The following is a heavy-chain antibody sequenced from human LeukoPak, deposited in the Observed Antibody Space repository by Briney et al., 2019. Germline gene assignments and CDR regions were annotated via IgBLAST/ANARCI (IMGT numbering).Heavy chain of an antibody. D-gene: IGHD3-10*01. CDR1: GFTFSSYA. CDR3: ANTRFGELGYFDY. Sequence: PGGSLRLSCAASGFTFSSYAMSWVRQAPGKGLEWVSAISGSGGSTYYADSVKGRFTISRDNSKNTLYLQMNSLRAEDTAVDYCANTRFGELGYFDYWGQGTPVTVSS. J-gene: IGHJ4*02. V-gene: IGHV3-23*01. CDR2: ISGSGGST.